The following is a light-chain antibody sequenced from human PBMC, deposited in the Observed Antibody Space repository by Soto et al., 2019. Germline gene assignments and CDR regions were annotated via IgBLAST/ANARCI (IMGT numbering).Light chain of an antibody. V-gene: IGLV2-23*01. Sequence: QSALTQPASVSGSPGQSITISCTGTSSDVGGYNLVSWYQQHPGKAPKLMIYEGSKRPSGVSNRFSGSKSGNTASLTISGLQAEDEADYYCCSYVGGSTSVVFGGGTKVTVL. CDR1: SSDVGGYNL. CDR2: EGS. CDR3: CSYVGGSTSVV. J-gene: IGLJ2*01.